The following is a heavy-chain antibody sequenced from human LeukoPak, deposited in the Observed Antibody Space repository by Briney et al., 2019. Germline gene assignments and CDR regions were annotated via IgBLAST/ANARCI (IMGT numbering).Heavy chain of an antibody. CDR3: ASDRGLNWFDP. Sequence: ASVKVSCKAYGYTFTSYDINWVRQATGQGLEWMGWMNPNSGNTGYAQKFQGRVTITRNTSISTAYMELSSLRSEDTAVYYCASDRGLNWFDPWGQGTLVTVSS. D-gene: IGHD1-14*01. J-gene: IGHJ5*02. CDR1: GYTFTSYD. V-gene: IGHV1-8*03. CDR2: MNPNSGNT.